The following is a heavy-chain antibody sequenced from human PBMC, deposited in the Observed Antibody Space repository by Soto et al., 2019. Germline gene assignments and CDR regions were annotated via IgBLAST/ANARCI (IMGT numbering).Heavy chain of an antibody. D-gene: IGHD6-19*01. J-gene: IGHJ4*02. Sequence: SETLSVTCTVAGASISSYYSNWIRQPPGKGLEWIGYIYYSGSTNYNPSLKSRVTISVDTSKSHFSLELNSVTAADTAVYYCASLYSSGLFYFDYWGQGTLVTVSS. V-gene: IGHV4-59*08. CDR2: IYYSGST. CDR3: ASLYSSGLFYFDY. CDR1: GASISSYY.